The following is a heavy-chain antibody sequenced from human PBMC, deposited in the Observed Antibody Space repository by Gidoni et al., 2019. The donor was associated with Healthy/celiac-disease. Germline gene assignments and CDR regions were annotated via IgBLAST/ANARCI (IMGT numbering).Heavy chain of an antibody. D-gene: IGHD6-19*01. V-gene: IGHV1-24*01. J-gene: IGHJ3*02. Sequence: QVQLVQSGAEVKKPGASVKVSCKVSGYTLPELSMHWVRQAPGKGLEWMGGFDPEDGETIYAQKFQGRVTMTEDTSTDTAYMELSSLRSEDTAVYYCATVFLYSSGSKGAFDIWGQGTMVTVSS. CDR1: GYTLPELS. CDR2: FDPEDGET. CDR3: ATVFLYSSGSKGAFDI.